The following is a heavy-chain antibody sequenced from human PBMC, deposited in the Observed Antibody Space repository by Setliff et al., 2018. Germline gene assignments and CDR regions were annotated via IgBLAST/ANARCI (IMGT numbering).Heavy chain of an antibody. Sequence: PSETLSLTCAVYGDSFSGYFWTWIRQPPGKGLEWIGDIDQSGSTNYNPSLKSRLTISVDTSKNQFSLSLSSATAADTAVYYCAGGAFGSRWYVRPWFDPWGQGTLVTVSS. CDR3: AGGAFGSRWYVRPWFDP. D-gene: IGHD6-13*01. J-gene: IGHJ5*02. V-gene: IGHV4-34*01. CDR2: IDQSGST. CDR1: GDSFSGYF.